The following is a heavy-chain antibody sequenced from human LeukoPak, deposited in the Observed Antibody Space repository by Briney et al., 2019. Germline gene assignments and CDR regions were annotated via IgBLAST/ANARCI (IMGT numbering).Heavy chain of an antibody. CDR2: IYYSGST. CDR3: EYGNNLDAFDI. Sequence: SETLSLTCTVSGGSISSSSYYWGWIRQPPGKGLEWIGSIYYSGSTYYNPSLKSRVTISADTSRKRFSLKLRSVTAADTAVYFCEYGNNLDAFDIWGQGTMVTVSS. J-gene: IGHJ3*02. CDR1: GGSISSSSYY. D-gene: IGHD5-24*01. V-gene: IGHV4-39*01.